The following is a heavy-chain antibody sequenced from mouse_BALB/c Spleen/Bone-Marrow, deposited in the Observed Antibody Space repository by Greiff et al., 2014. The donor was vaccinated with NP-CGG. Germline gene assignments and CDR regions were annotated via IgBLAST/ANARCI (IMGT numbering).Heavy chain of an antibody. J-gene: IGHJ1*01. CDR3: ARSYRYWYFDV. V-gene: IGHV1S130*01. CDR1: GYTFTSSW. CDR2: IHPNSGNT. D-gene: IGHD2-14*01. Sequence: QVQLQQSGSVLVRPGASVKLSCKASGYTFTSSWMHWAKQRPGRGLEWIGDIHPNSGNTIYNEKFRGKATLTVDTSSNTAYVDLSSLTSEDSAVYYCARSYRYWYFDVWGAGTTVTVSS.